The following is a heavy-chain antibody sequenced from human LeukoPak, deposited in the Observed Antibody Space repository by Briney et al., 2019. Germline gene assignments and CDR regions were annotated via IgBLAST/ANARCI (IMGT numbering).Heavy chain of an antibody. Sequence: GGSLRLSCAASGFSLTNFAMSWVRQAPGKGLEWVSLIIGSSGDTFYADSVKGRFTISRDNSKNRLYLQMNSLRAEDTALYYCAKGAYDYIEMGYFDYWGQGTLVAVSS. D-gene: IGHD5-12*01. CDR1: GFSLTNFA. V-gene: IGHV3-23*01. CDR3: AKGAYDYIEMGYFDY. CDR2: IIGSSGDT. J-gene: IGHJ4*02.